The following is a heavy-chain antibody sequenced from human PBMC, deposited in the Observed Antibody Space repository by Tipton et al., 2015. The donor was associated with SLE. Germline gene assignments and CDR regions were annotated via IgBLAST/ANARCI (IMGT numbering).Heavy chain of an antibody. J-gene: IGHJ4*02. Sequence: TLSLTCTVSGGSISSHYWSWIRQPPGKGLEWIGYIYTSGSTNYNPSLKSRVTMSVDTSKNQFSLKLSSVTAADTAVYYCARKLKAYYFDYWGQGTLVTVSS. CDR2: IYTSGST. V-gene: IGHV4-4*08. CDR1: GGSISSHY. CDR3: ARKLKAYYFDY.